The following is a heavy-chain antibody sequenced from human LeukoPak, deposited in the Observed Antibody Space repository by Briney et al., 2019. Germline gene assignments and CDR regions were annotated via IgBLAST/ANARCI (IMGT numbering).Heavy chain of an antibody. CDR2: IYYSGST. Sequence: SETLSLTCTVSGGSISSSSYYWGWIRQPPGKGLEWIGSIYYSGSTYYNPSLKSRVTISVDTSKNQFSLKLSSVTAADTAVYYCASRSAYYYDSSAGGFWGQGTLVTVSS. CDR3: ASRSAYYYDSSAGGF. V-gene: IGHV4-39*07. D-gene: IGHD3-22*01. CDR1: GGSISSSSYY. J-gene: IGHJ4*02.